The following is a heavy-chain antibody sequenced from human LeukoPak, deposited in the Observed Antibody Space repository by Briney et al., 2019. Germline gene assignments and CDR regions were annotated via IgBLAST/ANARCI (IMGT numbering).Heavy chain of an antibody. D-gene: IGHD5-12*01. Sequence: ASVKVSCKASGGTFSSYATSWVRQAPGQGLEWMGGIIPIFGTANYAQKFQGRVTITADESTSTAYMELSSLRSEDTAVYYCARDGVYSGYDSPLYYFDYWGQGTLVTVSS. CDR3: ARDGVYSGYDSPLYYFDY. J-gene: IGHJ4*02. CDR1: GGTFSSYA. V-gene: IGHV1-69*13. CDR2: IIPIFGTA.